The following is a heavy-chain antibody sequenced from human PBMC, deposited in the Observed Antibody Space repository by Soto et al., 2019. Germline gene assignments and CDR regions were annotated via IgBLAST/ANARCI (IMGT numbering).Heavy chain of an antibody. V-gene: IGHV1-18*01. CDR2: ISTYSGIR. D-gene: IGHD2-2*01. CDR3: ARDPSTSRFDY. J-gene: IGHJ4*02. Sequence: GASVKVSCKASGGTFSSYSISWVRQAPGQGLEWLGWISTYSGIRNYARKFQDRVTMGSDTPTSTVYMELRSLTSNDTAMYYCARDPSTSRFDYWGQGTLVTVSS. CDR1: GGTFSSYS.